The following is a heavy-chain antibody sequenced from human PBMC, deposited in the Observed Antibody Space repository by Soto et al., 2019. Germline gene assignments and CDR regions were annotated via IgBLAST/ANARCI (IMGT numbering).Heavy chain of an antibody. Sequence: SETLSLTCTVSGGSISTNYWSWIRQPPGKGLEWIGFVYYTGSTNYNPSLKSRVTISVDTFKNRFSLKLSSVTAADTAMYYCARHISNFRYYYYAMDVWGQGTTVTVSS. J-gene: IGHJ6*02. D-gene: IGHD4-4*01. V-gene: IGHV4-59*01. CDR1: GGSISTNY. CDR2: VYYTGST. CDR3: ARHISNFRYYYYAMDV.